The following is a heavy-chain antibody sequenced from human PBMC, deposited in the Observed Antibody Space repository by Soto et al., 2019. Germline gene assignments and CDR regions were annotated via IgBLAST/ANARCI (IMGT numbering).Heavy chain of an antibody. J-gene: IGHJ4*02. CDR1: GCTFSSYA. CDR3: AKDVVVVVAASDY. CDR2: ISGSGGST. Sequence: PGGSLRLSCAASGCTFSSYAMSWVRQAPGKGLEWVSAISGSGGSTYYADSVKGRFTISRDNSKNTLYLQMNSLRAEDTAVYYCAKDVVVVVAASDYWGLGTLVTVSS. D-gene: IGHD2-15*01. V-gene: IGHV3-23*01.